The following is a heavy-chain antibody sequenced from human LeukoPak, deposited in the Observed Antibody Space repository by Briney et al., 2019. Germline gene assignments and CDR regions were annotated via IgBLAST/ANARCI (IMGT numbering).Heavy chain of an antibody. J-gene: IGHJ4*02. D-gene: IGHD6-13*01. Sequence: SVKVSCKASGGTFSSYAISWVRQAPGQGLEWMGGIIPIFGTANYAQKFQGRVTITTDESTSTAYMELSSLRSEDTAVYYCARAESFLGIAAAGRLDYWGQGTLVTVSS. CDR3: ARAESFLGIAAAGRLDY. V-gene: IGHV1-69*05. CDR2: IIPIFGTA. CDR1: GGTFSSYA.